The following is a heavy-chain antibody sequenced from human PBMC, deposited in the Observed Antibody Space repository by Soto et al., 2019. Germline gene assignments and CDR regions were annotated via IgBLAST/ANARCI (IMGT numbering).Heavy chain of an antibody. V-gene: IGHV3-33*01. CDR1: GFTFSSYG. J-gene: IGHJ6*02. CDR2: IWYDGSNK. D-gene: IGHD3-10*01. CDR3: ARDEGLGVNYYYYGMDV. Sequence: QVQLVESGGGVVQPGRSLRLSCAASGFTFSSYGMHWVGQAPGKGLEWVAVIWYDGSNKYYADSVKGRFTISRDNSKNTLYLQMNSLRAEDTAVYYCARDEGLGVNYYYYGMDVWGQGTTVTVSS.